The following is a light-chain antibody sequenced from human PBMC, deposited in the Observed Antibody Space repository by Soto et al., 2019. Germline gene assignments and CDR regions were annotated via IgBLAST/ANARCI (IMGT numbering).Light chain of an antibody. CDR3: GTWDSSLSAVV. J-gene: IGLJ2*01. Sequence: QSVWTQPPSVSAAPGQKVTCSCSGSSSNIGNNYVSWYQQLPGTAPKLLIYDNNKRPSGIPDRFSGSKSGTSATLGITGLQTGDEADYYCGTWDSSLSAVVFGGATKVTVL. CDR2: DNN. V-gene: IGLV1-51*01. CDR1: SSNIGNNY.